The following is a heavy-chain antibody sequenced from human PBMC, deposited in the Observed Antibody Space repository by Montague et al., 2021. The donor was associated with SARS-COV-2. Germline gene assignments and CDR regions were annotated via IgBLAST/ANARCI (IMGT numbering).Heavy chain of an antibody. V-gene: IGHV4-59*01. CDR3: ARDLGWGRWYIDV. CDR1: GASMRTYY. D-gene: IGHD1-26*01. CDR2: ISNSGIT. Sequence: SETLSLTCSVSGASMRTYYWTWIRESPGRGLERIGYISNSGITNYNPYLKSRATISMDTSKTQFSLKLTSVTTSDTALYYCARDLGWGRWYIDVWGRGTLVTVSS. J-gene: IGHJ2*01.